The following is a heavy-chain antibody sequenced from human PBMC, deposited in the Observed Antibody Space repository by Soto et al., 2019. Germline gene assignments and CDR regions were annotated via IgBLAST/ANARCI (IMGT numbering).Heavy chain of an antibody. V-gene: IGHV3-49*03. CDR2: IRSKAYGGTT. Sequence: PGGSLRLSCTASGFTFGEYAMSWFRQAPGKGLEWVGFIRSKAYGGTTEYAASVKGRFTISRDDSKSIAYLQMNSLKTEDTAVYYCTSFLLWFGEFQRFDPWGQGTLVTVSS. D-gene: IGHD3-10*01. CDR1: GFTFGEYA. J-gene: IGHJ5*02. CDR3: TSFLLWFGEFQRFDP.